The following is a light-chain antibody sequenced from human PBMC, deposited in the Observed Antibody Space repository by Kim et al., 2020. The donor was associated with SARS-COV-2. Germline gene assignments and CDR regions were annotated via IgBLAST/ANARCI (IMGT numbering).Light chain of an antibody. Sequence: GQSITISCTGTSSDVGGYNYVSWYQQHPGKAPKLMIYDVSKRPSGVSNRFSGSKSGNTASLTISGLQAEDEADYYCSSYTSSSTRMFGGGTQLTVL. CDR1: SSDVGGYNY. J-gene: IGLJ3*02. V-gene: IGLV2-14*04. CDR2: DVS. CDR3: SSYTSSSTRM.